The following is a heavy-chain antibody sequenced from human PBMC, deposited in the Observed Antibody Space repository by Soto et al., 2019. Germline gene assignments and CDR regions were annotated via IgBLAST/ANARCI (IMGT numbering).Heavy chain of an antibody. J-gene: IGHJ6*02. D-gene: IGHD4-4*01. CDR3: AREWRLWATVNYGMDV. CDR1: GYTFTSYD. Sequence: ASVKVSCKASGYTFTSYDINWVRQATGQGLEWMGWMNPNSGNTGYAQKFQGRVTMTRNTSISTAYMELSSLGSEDTAVYYCAREWRLWATVNYGMDVWGQGTTVTVSS. CDR2: MNPNSGNT. V-gene: IGHV1-8*01.